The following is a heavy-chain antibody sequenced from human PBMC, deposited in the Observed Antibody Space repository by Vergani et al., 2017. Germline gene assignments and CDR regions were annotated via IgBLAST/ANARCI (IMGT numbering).Heavy chain of an antibody. J-gene: IGHJ6*02. V-gene: IGHV3-74*03. CDR1: GFSFNSYW. D-gene: IGHD6-13*01. CDR3: ARDALYSSSWPYYYYGMDV. CDR2: IKSDGSIT. Sequence: DVHLAESGGGFFQPGGSLRLSCSASGFSFNSYWMHWVRQVPGKGLLWVSRIKSDGSITAYADSVKGRFTISRDNAQNTLYLQMNSLRAEDTAVYYCARDALYSSSWPYYYYGMDVWGQGTTVTVSS.